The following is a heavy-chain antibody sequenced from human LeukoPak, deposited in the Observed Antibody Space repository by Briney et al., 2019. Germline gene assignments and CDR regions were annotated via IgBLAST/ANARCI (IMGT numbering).Heavy chain of an antibody. Sequence: GGSLRLSCAASGFIFNSYAMSWVRQAPGKGLEWVSAISGSGGSTDYVDSVKGRFTISRDNSKNTLYLQMNSLRADDTAVYYCAKQMSTVTFTPFDYWGQGTLVTVSS. V-gene: IGHV3-23*01. CDR2: ISGSGGST. J-gene: IGHJ4*02. CDR1: GFIFNSYA. CDR3: AKQMSTVTFTPFDY. D-gene: IGHD3-16*01.